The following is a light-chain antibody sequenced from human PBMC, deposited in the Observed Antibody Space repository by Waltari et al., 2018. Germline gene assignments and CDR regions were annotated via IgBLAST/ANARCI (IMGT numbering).Light chain of an antibody. CDR1: QTVSIN. Sequence: TMMTQSPATLSVSPGERATPPCRASQTVSINLAWYQQKPGQPPRLLIYGASTRATGIPARFSGSGSGTEFTLTISSLQSEDFAIYYCQQYNNWPPATFGLGTKVEIK. CDR3: QQYNNWPPAT. V-gene: IGKV3-15*01. CDR2: GAS. J-gene: IGKJ1*01.